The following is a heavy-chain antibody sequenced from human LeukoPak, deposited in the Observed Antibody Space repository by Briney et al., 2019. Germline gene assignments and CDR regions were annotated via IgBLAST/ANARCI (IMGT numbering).Heavy chain of an antibody. D-gene: IGHD3-22*01. Sequence: GGSLRLSCGVSGFSVTNNYMKWVRQAPGKGLEWVSVIYDGGRTHYADSVKGRFTLSTDNSNTVYLQMNNLRVEDTAVYYCARGRLMNYCYDCSGIWGQGTMVTVSS. CDR3: ARGRLMNYCYDCSGI. V-gene: IGHV3-66*01. CDR1: GFSVTNNY. CDR2: IYDGGRT. J-gene: IGHJ3*02.